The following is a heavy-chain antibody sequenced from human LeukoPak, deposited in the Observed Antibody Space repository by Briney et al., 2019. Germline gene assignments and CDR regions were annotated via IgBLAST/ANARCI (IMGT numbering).Heavy chain of an antibody. CDR3: ATLAPNYYDSSGLDY. D-gene: IGHD3-22*01. J-gene: IGHJ4*02. CDR1: GYTFTGYY. V-gene: IGHV1-2*02. CDR2: INPNGGGT. Sequence: ASVKVSCKASGYTFTGYYMHWVRQAPGQGLEWMGWINPNGGGTNYAQKFQGRVTMTRDTSISTAYMELSRLRSDDTAVYYCATLAPNYYDSSGLDYWGQGTLVTVSS.